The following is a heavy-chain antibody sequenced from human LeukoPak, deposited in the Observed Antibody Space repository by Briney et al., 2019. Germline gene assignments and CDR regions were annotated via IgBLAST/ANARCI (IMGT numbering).Heavy chain of an antibody. CDR1: GYTFTSYY. Sequence: GASVKVSCKASGYTFTSYYMHWVRQAPGQGLEWMGWINPNSGDTNYAQKFQGRDTMTRDTSISTAYMELSRLRSDDTAVYYCASGRKYYDSNDGMDVWGQGTTVTVSS. CDR2: INPNSGDT. D-gene: IGHD3-22*01. CDR3: ASGRKYYDSNDGMDV. V-gene: IGHV1-2*02. J-gene: IGHJ6*02.